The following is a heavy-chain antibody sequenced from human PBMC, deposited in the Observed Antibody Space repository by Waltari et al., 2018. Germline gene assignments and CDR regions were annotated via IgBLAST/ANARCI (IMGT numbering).Heavy chain of an antibody. CDR2: INPDGSGK. V-gene: IGHV3-7*01. Sequence: EVHLVESGGGLVQPGGSLRLSCAASGFSFRPYWMSWVRQVPGKGPEWVASINPDGSGKYYVDSVRGRFTISRDNTKNSLYLQMNSLGVEDTAVYYCATVRGNYWGQGSLITVSS. J-gene: IGHJ4*02. CDR1: GFSFRPYW. CDR3: ATVRGNY.